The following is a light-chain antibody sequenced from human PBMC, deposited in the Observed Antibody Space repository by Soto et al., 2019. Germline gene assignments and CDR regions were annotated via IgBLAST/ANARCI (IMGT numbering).Light chain of an antibody. Sequence: DIQMPLCHPTHSVSVLDFVTITFRASQGISSWLAWYQQKSGKAPKLLIYKASSLESGVPSRFSGSGSGTEFTLTINSLQPDDIATYYCQQYNSHPWTFGQGTKVDIK. CDR2: KAS. CDR3: QQYNSHPWT. V-gene: IGKV1-5*03. CDR1: QGISSW. J-gene: IGKJ1*01.